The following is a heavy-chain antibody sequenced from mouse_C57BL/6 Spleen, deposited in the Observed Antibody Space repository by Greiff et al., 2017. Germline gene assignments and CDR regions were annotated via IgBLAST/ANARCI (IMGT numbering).Heavy chain of an antibody. CDR3: ARPYYSNVYYFDY. CDR2: ISSGSSTI. V-gene: IGHV5-17*01. CDR1: EFTFSDYG. Sequence: DVKLVESGGGLVKPGGSLKLSCAASEFTFSDYGMHWVRQAPEKGLEWVAYISSGSSTIYYADTVKGRFTISRDNAKNTLFLQMTSLRSEDTAMYYCARPYYSNVYYFDYWGQGTTLTVSS. J-gene: IGHJ2*01. D-gene: IGHD2-5*01.